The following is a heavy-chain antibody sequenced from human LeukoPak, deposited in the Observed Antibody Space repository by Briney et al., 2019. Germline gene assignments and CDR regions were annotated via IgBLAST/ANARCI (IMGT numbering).Heavy chain of an antibody. CDR1: GGSFSGYY. CDR3: ARDMITDPYNWFDP. V-gene: IGHV4-34*01. Sequence: SETLSLTCGVYGGSFSGYYWSWIRQPPGKGLEWIGEINHSGSTNYNPSLKSRVATSVDTSRNQFSLKLYSVTAADTAVYFCARDMITDPYNWFDPWGQGILVTVSS. CDR2: INHSGST. J-gene: IGHJ5*02. D-gene: IGHD3-16*01.